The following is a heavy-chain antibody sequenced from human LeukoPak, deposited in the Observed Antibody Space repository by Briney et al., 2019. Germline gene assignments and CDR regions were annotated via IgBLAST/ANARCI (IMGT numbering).Heavy chain of an antibody. J-gene: IGHJ6*02. CDR2: FDPEDGET. CDR3: ARYYGSGPPKGRIYYYYGMDV. CDR1: GYTLTELS. D-gene: IGHD3-10*01. Sequence: ASVKVSCKVSGYTLTELSMHWVRQAPGKGLEWMGGFDPEDGETIYAQKFQGRVTMTTDTSTSTAYMELRSLRSDDTAVYYCARYYGSGPPKGRIYYYYGMDVWGQGTTVTVSS. V-gene: IGHV1-24*01.